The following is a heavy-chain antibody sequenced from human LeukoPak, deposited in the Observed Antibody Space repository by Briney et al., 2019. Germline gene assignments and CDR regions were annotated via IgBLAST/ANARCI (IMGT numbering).Heavy chain of an antibody. J-gene: IGHJ4*02. V-gene: IGHV3-30*18. CDR1: GFTFSSYG. Sequence: PGGSLRLSCAASGFTFSSYGMHWVRQAPGKGLEWVAAISYDGSNKYYADSVKGRFTISRDNSKNTLYLQMNSLRAEDTAVYYCAKGGEMATITIYGGFDYWGQGTLVTVSS. CDR2: ISYDGSNK. CDR3: AKGGEMATITIYGGFDY. D-gene: IGHD5-24*01.